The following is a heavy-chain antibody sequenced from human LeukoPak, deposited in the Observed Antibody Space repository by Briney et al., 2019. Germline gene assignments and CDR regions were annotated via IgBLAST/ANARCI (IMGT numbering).Heavy chain of an antibody. CDR2: IVVGSGNT. Sequence: ASVKVSCKASGFTFTSSAMQWVRQARGQRLEWIGWIVVGSGNTNYAQKFQERVTITRDMSTSTPYMELSSLRSEDTAVYYCAADRRRITIFGVGSDAFDIWGQGTMVTVSS. V-gene: IGHV1-58*02. CDR1: GFTFTSSA. D-gene: IGHD3-3*01. CDR3: AADRRRITIFGVGSDAFDI. J-gene: IGHJ3*02.